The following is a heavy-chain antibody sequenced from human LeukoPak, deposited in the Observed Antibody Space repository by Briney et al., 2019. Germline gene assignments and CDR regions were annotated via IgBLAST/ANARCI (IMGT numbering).Heavy chain of an antibody. D-gene: IGHD4-17*01. CDR2: INSDGSST. CDR3: ARDGAGGMDV. V-gene: IGHV3-74*01. Sequence: GWSLRLSCAASGFTFSSYWMHWVRQAPGNGMVWVLRINSDGSSTSYADCVKGRFTNSRDNAKNTLYLQMNSLRAEDTAVYYCARDGAGGMDVWGQGTTVTVSS. J-gene: IGHJ6*02. CDR1: GFTFSSYW.